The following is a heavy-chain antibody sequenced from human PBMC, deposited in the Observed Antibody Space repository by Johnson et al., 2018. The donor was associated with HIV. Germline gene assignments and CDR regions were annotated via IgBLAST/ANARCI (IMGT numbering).Heavy chain of an antibody. V-gene: IGHV3-30-3*01. D-gene: IGHD5-12*01. CDR3: ARSDVDIVATILFDI. CDR1: GFTFSSYA. Sequence: QVQLVESGGGVVQPGRSLRLSCAASGFTFSSYAMHWVRQAPGKGLEWVAVISYDGSNKYYADSVKGRFTISRDNSKNTLYLQMNSLRAEDTAVYYCARSDVDIVATILFDIWGQGTIVTVSS. J-gene: IGHJ3*02. CDR2: ISYDGSNK.